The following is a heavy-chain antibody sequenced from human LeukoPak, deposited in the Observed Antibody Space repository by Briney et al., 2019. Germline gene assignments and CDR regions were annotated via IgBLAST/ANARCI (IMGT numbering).Heavy chain of an antibody. CDR2: INPNSGGT. V-gene: IGHV1-2*02. CDR1: GYTFTGYY. J-gene: IGHJ4*02. Sequence: ASVKVSCKASGYTFTGYYMHWVRQAPGQGLEWMGWINPNSGGTIYAQKFQGRVTMTRDTSISTAYLELSRLTSDDTAVYHCARDRACSSASCQNFDYWGQGTLVTVSS. CDR3: ARDRACSSASCQNFDY. D-gene: IGHD2-2*01.